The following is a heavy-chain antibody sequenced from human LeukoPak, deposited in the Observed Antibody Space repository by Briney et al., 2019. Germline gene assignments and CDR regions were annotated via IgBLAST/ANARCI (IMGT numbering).Heavy chain of an antibody. Sequence: ASVKVSCKASGYTFTSYGISWVRQAPGQELEWMGWISAYNGNTNYAQKHHGQVSMTNDRSPSTAYRELRSLKSDDTAVYYCARRRVTYYDYVWGSYLLDYWGQGTLVTVSS. V-gene: IGHV1-18*01. CDR3: ARRRVTYYDYVWGSYLLDY. D-gene: IGHD3-16*02. J-gene: IGHJ4*02. CDR1: GYTFTSYG. CDR2: ISAYNGNT.